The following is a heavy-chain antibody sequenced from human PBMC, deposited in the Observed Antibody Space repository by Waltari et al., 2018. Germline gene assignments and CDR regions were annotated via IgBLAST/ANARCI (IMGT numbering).Heavy chain of an antibody. J-gene: IGHJ4*02. D-gene: IGHD1-26*01. CDR1: GFTFSSYS. CDR3: ARAEWELRSYFDY. V-gene: IGHV3-21*01. CDR2: ISSSSSYI. Sequence: EVQLVESGGGLVKPGGSLRLSCAASGFTFSSYSMNWVRQAPGKGLEWVSSISSSSSYIYYADSVKGRFTISRDNAKNSLYLQMNSLRAEDTAVYYCARAEWELRSYFDYRGQGTLVTVSS.